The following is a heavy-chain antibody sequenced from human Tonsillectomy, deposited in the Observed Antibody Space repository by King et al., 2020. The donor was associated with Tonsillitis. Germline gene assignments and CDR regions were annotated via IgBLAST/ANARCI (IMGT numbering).Heavy chain of an antibody. J-gene: IGHJ6*02. CDR2: IGGTGSSA. CDR3: AKRFGDFENSSYYAMYV. Sequence: VQLVESGGGLVQPGGSLRLSYAASGFTFSTYVMNWVRQAPGKGLECVSGIGGTGSSADYADSVKGRFTISRDNSKNTLHLQMHSLRAEDTAVYYCAKRFGDFENSSYYAMYVWGPGTPVTASS. D-gene: IGHD3-10*01. CDR1: GFTFSTYV. V-gene: IGHV3-23*04.